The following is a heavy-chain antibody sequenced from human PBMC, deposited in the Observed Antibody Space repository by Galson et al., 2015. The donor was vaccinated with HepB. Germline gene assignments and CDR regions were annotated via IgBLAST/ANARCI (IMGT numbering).Heavy chain of an antibody. J-gene: IGHJ4*02. V-gene: IGHV4-59*08. CDR1: GGSISSYY. CDR2: IHYSGST. CDR3: ARSNSGSYMGGSDY. Sequence: ETLSLPCPVSGGSISSYYWRWLRQPPGKGLEWIGYIHYSGSTNYNPSLKSRVTISVNTSKNQFSLKLSSVTAAATAGYYCARSNSGSYMGGSDYWGQGTLVTVSS. D-gene: IGHD1-26*01.